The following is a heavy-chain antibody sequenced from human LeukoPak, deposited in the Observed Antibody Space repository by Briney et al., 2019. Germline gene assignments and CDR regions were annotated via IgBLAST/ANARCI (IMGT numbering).Heavy chain of an antibody. CDR1: RFTFSSYA. J-gene: IGHJ4*02. D-gene: IGHD4-17*01. Sequence: GGSLRLSCAASRFTFSSYAMSWVRQAPGKGLEWVSVISATDGSTYYADSVKGRFTISRDNAKNSLSLQMNSLRAEDTAVYYCARSNLSFYYGDYSGALDYWGQGTLVTVSS. CDR2: ISATDGST. V-gene: IGHV3-23*01. CDR3: ARSNLSFYYGDYSGALDY.